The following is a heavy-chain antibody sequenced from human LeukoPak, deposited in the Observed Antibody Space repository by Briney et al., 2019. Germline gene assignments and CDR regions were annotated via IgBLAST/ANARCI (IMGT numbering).Heavy chain of an antibody. CDR1: GFTFSSYW. Sequence: GGSLRLPCAASGFTFSSYWMSWVRQAPGKGLEWVANIKQDGSEKYYVDSVKGRFTISRDNAKNSLYLQMNSLRAEDTAVYYCARVYDSSGLEAFDIWGQGTMVTVSS. CDR3: ARVYDSSGLEAFDI. V-gene: IGHV3-7*01. D-gene: IGHD3-22*01. J-gene: IGHJ3*02. CDR2: IKQDGSEK.